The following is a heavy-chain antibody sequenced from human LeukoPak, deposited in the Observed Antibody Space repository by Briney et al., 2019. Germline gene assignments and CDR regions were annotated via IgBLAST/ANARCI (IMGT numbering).Heavy chain of an antibody. V-gene: IGHV4-4*07. J-gene: IGHJ4*02. CDR3: ARDRSEVGAKSLNFDY. D-gene: IGHD1-26*01. Sequence: KPSETLSLTCTVSGGPISSYYWSWIRQPAGKGLEWIGRIYTSGSTNYNPSLKSRVTMSVDTSRNQFSLKLTSVTAPDTAVYYGARDRSEVGAKSLNFDYWGQGTLVTVSS. CDR2: IYTSGST. CDR1: GGPISSYY.